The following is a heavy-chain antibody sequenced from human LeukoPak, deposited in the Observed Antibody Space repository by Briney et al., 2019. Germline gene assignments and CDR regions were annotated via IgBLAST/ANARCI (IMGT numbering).Heavy chain of an antibody. CDR1: GVSISSYY. J-gene: IGHJ4*02. V-gene: IGHV4-4*07. CDR3: ARDNYYYGSGSYYFDY. D-gene: IGHD3-10*01. CDR2: IYTSGST. Sequence: SETLSLTCTVSGVSISSYYWSWIRQPAGKGLEWIGRIYTSGSTSYNPSLKSRVTMSVDTSKNQFSLKLSSVTAADTAVYYCARDNYYYGSGSYYFDYWGQGTLVTVSS.